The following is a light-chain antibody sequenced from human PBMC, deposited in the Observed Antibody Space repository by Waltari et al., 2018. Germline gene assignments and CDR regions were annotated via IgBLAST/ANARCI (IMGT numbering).Light chain of an antibody. Sequence: DIVMTQSPLSLPVTPGEPASISCRSSQSLLHTNGYNYLDWYLQKPGQSPQLLIYLGSNRASGVPDRLSGSGSGTDFTLKISRVEAEDAGLYYCMQALQTPYTFGQGTKVESK. CDR1: QSLLHTNGYNY. CDR3: MQALQTPYT. V-gene: IGKV2-28*01. J-gene: IGKJ2*01. CDR2: LGS.